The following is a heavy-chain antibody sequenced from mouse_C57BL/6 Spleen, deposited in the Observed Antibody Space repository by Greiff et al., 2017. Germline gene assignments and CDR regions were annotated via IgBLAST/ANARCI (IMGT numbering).Heavy chain of an antibody. CDR1: GYTFSSYW. Sequence: VQLQQPGAELVRPGSSVKLSCKASGYTFSSYWMDWVKQRPGQGLEWIGKIYPSDSETHSTQKFKDKAALTVDKSSSTAYMQLSSLTSEDSAVYYCAREGYYGHFDYWGQGTTLTVSS. V-gene: IGHV1-61*01. CDR2: IYPSDSET. J-gene: IGHJ2*01. CDR3: AREGYYGHFDY. D-gene: IGHD1-2*01.